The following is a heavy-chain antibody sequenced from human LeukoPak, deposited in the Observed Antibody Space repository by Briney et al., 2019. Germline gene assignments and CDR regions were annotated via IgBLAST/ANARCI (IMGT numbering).Heavy chain of an antibody. J-gene: IGHJ4*02. CDR1: GYTFTGYY. CDR2: INPNSGGT. CDR3: ARVVRLRSSSWYGY. D-gene: IGHD6-13*01. Sequence: VASVKVSCKASGYTFTGYYMHWVRQAPGQGLEWMGRINPNSGGTNYAQKFQGRVTMTRDTSISTAYMELSRLRSDDTDVYYCARVVRLRSSSWYGYWGQGTLVTVSS. V-gene: IGHV1-2*05.